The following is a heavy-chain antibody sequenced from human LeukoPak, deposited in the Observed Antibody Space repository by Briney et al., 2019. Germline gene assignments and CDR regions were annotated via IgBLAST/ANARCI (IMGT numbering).Heavy chain of an antibody. CDR2: ISAYNGNT. D-gene: IGHD1-1*01. V-gene: IGHV1-18*04. J-gene: IGHJ5*02. CDR3: ARETGTSYNWFDP. Sequence: GASVKVSCKASGYTFTSYYMHWVRQAPGQGLEWMGWISAYNGNTNYAQKLQGRVTMTTDTSTSAAYMELRSLRSDDTAVYYCARETGTSYNWFDPWGQGTLVTVSS. CDR1: GYTFTSYY.